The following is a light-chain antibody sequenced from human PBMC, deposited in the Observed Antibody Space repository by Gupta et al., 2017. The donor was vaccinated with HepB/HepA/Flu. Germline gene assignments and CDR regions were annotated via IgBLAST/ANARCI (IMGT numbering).Light chain of an antibody. V-gene: IGKV3-11*01. CDR1: QSVGNY. CDR2: DAS. CDR3: QQRNNWPLP. Sequence: EIVLTQSPATLSVSPGERATLSCRASQSVGNYLAWYQHKPGQAPRLLIYDASNRATGIPARFTGTGTGTEFTLTISTLETEDAAVYYRQQRNNWPLPFGPGTKVDIK. J-gene: IGKJ3*01.